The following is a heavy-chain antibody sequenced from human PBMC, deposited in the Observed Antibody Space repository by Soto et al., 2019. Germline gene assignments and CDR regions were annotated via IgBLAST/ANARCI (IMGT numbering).Heavy chain of an antibody. CDR1: GGSISSGNSYA. J-gene: IGHJ5*02. CDR2: ISHTGRT. Sequence: QLQLQESGSGLVKPSQTLSLTCAVSGGSISSGNSYAWSWIRQPPGKGREWIGSISHTGRTSDNPSAKGRVTMSVDKSKNQCSLKLSSVTASDMAVYYYARAVALYLGTWFDLWGQGSLVIVSS. V-gene: IGHV4-30-2*01. CDR3: ARAVALYLGTWFDL. D-gene: IGHD3-16*01.